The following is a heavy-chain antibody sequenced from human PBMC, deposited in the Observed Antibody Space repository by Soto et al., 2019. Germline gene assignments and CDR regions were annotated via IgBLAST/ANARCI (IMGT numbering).Heavy chain of an antibody. J-gene: IGHJ4*02. D-gene: IGHD2-2*01. V-gene: IGHV1-18*04. Sequence: QVRLFQSGVEVKKPGASVKVSCKAFGYNFNIYGISLVRQAPGQGLEWMGWISAHNGNRDFAQRFRGRVSMTTDTSTTTAYMELRSLPTDYTSVYYCPIAQRQLLSRFDYCGQGTQVTIAS. CDR1: GYNFNIYG. CDR2: ISAHNGNR. CDR3: PIAQRQLLSRFDY.